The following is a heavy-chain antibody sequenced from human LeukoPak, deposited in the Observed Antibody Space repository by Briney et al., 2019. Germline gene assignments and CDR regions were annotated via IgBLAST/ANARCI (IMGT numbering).Heavy chain of an antibody. J-gene: IGHJ3*02. CDR2: IYPGDSDT. CDR1: GHNFTTYW. Sequence: GESLKISCKGSGHNFTTYWIGWVRQMPGKGLELMGIIYPGDSDTRHSPSFQGQVTISADKSINTAYLQWSSLKASDTAMYYCARGPSAFDIWGQGTMVTVSS. CDR3: ARGPSAFDI. V-gene: IGHV5-51*01.